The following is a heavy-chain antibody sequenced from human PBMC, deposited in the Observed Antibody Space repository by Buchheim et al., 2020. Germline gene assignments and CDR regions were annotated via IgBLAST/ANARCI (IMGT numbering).Heavy chain of an antibody. CDR1: GFTFSNYA. CDR2: ISYDVTNK. Sequence: QVQLVESGGGVVQPGRSLRLSCVASGFTFSNYAMHWVRQAPGKGLEWVAFISYDVTNKYYAASVKGRFTISRDNSKNTQCLQNNSLRTEDTAVYYCAGRVRRGRIDGIDPWGQGTL. CDR3: AGRVRRGRIDGIDP. J-gene: IGHJ5*01. D-gene: IGHD3/OR15-3a*01. V-gene: IGHV3-30*04.